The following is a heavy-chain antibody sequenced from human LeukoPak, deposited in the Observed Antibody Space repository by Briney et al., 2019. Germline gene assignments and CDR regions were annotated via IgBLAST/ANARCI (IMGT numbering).Heavy chain of an antibody. CDR2: IQYHGGNT. V-gene: IGHV3-30*02. CDR3: AKEGGRYGIDY. Sequence: GGSLRLSCEGSGFTLSIYGMHWVRQTPGKGLEWVAFIQYHGGNTYYADSVKGRFTISRDNSKNTLYLQMNSLRAEDTAVYYCAKEGGRYGIDYWGQGTLVTVSS. J-gene: IGHJ4*02. D-gene: IGHD1-26*01. CDR1: GFTLSIYG.